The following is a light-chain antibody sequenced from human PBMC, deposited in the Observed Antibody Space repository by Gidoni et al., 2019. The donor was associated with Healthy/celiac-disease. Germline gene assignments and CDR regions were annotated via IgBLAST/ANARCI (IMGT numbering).Light chain of an antibody. CDR2: GAS. J-gene: IGKJ3*01. Sequence: TLSCRASQSVSSSYLAWYQQKPGQAPRLLIYGASSRATGIPDRFSGSGSGTDFTLTISRLEPEDFAVYYCQQYGSSPFTFGPGTKVDIK. CDR1: QSVSSSY. CDR3: QQYGSSPFT. V-gene: IGKV3-20*01.